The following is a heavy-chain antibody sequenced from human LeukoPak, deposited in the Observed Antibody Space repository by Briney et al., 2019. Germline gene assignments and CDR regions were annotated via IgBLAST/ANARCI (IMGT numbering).Heavy chain of an antibody. CDR2: INSDGSSR. CDR1: GFTFSSYW. V-gene: IGHV3-74*01. CDR3: ARGFQGLGFDY. J-gene: IGHJ4*02. Sequence: GGSLRLSCAASGFTFSSYWMHWVRQAPGKGLVWVSRINSDGSSRGYADSVKGRFTISRDNAKDTLYLQMNSLRAEDTAVYYCARGFQGLGFDYWGQGALITVSS. D-gene: IGHD3-16*01.